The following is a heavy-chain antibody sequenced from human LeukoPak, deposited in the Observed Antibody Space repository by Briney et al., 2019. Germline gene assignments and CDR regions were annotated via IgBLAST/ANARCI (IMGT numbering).Heavy chain of an antibody. CDR2: SNPNSCST. V-gene: IGHV1-2*02. CDR1: GYTFIGYY. J-gene: IGHJ3*02. D-gene: IGHD4-17*01. CDR3: ATPTVITGAFDT. Sequence: AAVKVSCKSSGYTFIGYYIHWLRQAPGQGLEWMGWSNPNSCSTDYAQNFHGRVTMTRETSISTAHMELSRLTSDDTAVYYCATPTVITGAFDTWGQGTMVIVSP.